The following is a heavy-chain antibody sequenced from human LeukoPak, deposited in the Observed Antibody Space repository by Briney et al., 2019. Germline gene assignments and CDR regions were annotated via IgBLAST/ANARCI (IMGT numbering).Heavy chain of an antibody. V-gene: IGHV4-4*02. D-gene: IGHD2-15*01. CDR2: IYHSGST. CDR1: GGSISSSNW. CDR3: ARDSPCSGGSCSNWFDP. J-gene: IGHJ5*02. Sequence: PSETLSLTCAVSGGSISSSNWWSWVRQPPGKGLEWIGEIYHSGSTNYNPSLKSRVTISVDKSKNQFSLKLSSVTAADTAVYYCARDSPCSGGSCSNWFDPWGQGTLVTVSS.